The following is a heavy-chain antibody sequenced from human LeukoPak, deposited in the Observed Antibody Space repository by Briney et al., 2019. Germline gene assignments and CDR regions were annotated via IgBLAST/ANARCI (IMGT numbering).Heavy chain of an antibody. V-gene: IGHV3-11*01. CDR3: TTRRWAQEMATIPYYFKY. Sequence: GGSLRLSCAASGFTFSDYYMSWIRQAPGKGLEWVSYISSGGSTIYYADSVKGRFTISRDNAKNSLYLQMNSLRAEDTAVYYCTTRRWAQEMATIPYYFKYWGQGTLVTVSS. D-gene: IGHD5-24*01. J-gene: IGHJ4*02. CDR2: ISSGGSTI. CDR1: GFTFSDYY.